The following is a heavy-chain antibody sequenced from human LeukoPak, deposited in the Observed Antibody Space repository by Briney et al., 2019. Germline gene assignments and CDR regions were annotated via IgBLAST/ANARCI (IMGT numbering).Heavy chain of an antibody. D-gene: IGHD3-3*01. V-gene: IGHV4-39*02. Sequence: PSETLSLTCSVSGGSISGSSSYWGWIRQPPGKGLEWIGSIYYSGSSFDNPALKSRVTISVDTSKNQFSLKLSSVTAADTAVYYCARDPAIGITIFGVVIGWFDPWGQGTLVTVSS. J-gene: IGHJ5*02. CDR2: IYYSGSS. CDR1: GGSISGSSSY. CDR3: ARDPAIGITIFGVVIGWFDP.